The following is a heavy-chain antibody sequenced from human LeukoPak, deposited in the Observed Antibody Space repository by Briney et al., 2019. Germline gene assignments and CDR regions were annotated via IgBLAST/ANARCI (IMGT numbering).Heavy chain of an antibody. D-gene: IGHD5-18*01. J-gene: IGHJ6*03. CDR2: IYHSGST. V-gene: IGHV4-38-2*02. CDR1: GYSISSGYY. Sequence: SETLSLTCTVSGYSISSGYYWGWIRQPPGKGLEWIGSIYHSGSTYYNPSLKSRVTISVDTSKDQFSLKLSSVTAADTAVYYCARTHTAPSTYYMDVWGKGTTVTISS. CDR3: ARTHTAPSTYYMDV.